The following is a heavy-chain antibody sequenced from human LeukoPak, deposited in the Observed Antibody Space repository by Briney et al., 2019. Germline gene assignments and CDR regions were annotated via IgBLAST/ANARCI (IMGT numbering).Heavy chain of an antibody. J-gene: IGHJ4*02. CDR3: ARDSTYYYESGSSGPHYFDY. V-gene: IGHV3-30*16. CDR2: ISYDGIIK. Sequence: GGSLRLSCAASGFTFSSFAMHWVRQAPGKGPEWVAVISYDGIIKYYADSVKGRFTISRDNSKNTLYLQMNSLRAEDTAVYYCARDSTYYYESGSSGPHYFDYWGQGTLVTVSS. CDR1: GFTFSSFA. D-gene: IGHD3-10*01.